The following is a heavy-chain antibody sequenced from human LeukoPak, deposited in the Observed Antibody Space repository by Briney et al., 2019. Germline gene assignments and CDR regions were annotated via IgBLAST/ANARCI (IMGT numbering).Heavy chain of an antibody. CDR3: ARVRYTSVLYYFDY. Sequence: PSETLSLTCAVSGGSISSSNWWSWVRQPAGKGLEWIGHISNTGSTKYNPSLKSRVTMSVDTSKNQFSLKLSSVTAADTAVYYCARVRYTSVLYYFDYWGQGTLVTVSS. CDR1: GGSISSSNW. CDR2: ISNTGST. D-gene: IGHD6-19*01. V-gene: IGHV4-4*02. J-gene: IGHJ4*02.